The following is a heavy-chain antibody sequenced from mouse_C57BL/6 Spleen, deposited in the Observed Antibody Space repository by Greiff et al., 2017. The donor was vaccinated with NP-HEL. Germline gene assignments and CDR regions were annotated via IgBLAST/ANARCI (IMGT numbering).Heavy chain of an antibody. CDR1: GFSLTSYA. D-gene: IGHD1-1*01. V-gene: IGHV2-9-1*01. CDR3: ARNSPYYYGSSLYYFDY. J-gene: IGHJ2*01. Sequence: VKVVESGPGLVAPSQSLSITCTVSGFSLTSYAISWVRQPPGKGLEWLGVIWTGGGTNYNSALKSRLSISKDNSKSQVFLKMNSLQTDDTARYYCARNSPYYYGSSLYYFDYWGQGTTLTVSS. CDR2: IWTGGGT.